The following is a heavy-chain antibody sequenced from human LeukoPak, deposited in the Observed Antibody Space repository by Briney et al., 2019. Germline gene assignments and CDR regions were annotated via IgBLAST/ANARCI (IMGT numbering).Heavy chain of an antibody. V-gene: IGHV1-69*05. J-gene: IGHJ6*03. Sequence: SVKVSCKASGGTFSSYAISWVRQAPGQGLEWMGGIIPIFGTANYAQKFQGRVTNTTDESTSTAYMELSSLRSEDTAVYYCARVGRLVVVPAAIDYYYMDVWGKGTTVTVSS. CDR3: ARVGRLVVVPAAIDYYYMDV. CDR1: GGTFSSYA. CDR2: IIPIFGTA. D-gene: IGHD2-2*02.